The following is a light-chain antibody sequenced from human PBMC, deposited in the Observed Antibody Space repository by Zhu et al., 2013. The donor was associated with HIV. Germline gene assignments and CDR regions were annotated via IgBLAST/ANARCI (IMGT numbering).Light chain of an antibody. CDR1: SGSVSTSHN. V-gene: IGLV8-61*01. CDR3: VLYMGGGISV. J-gene: IGLJ1*01. CDR2: STN. Sequence: QTVVTQEPSFSVSPGGTVTLTCGLTSGSVSTSHNPTWYQQTPGQTPRALIYSTNTRSSGVPDRFSGSILGSKAALTITGAQADDESDYFCVLYMGGGISVFGTGTKVTVL.